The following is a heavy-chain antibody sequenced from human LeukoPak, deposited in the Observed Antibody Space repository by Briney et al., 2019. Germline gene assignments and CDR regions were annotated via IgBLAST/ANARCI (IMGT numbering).Heavy chain of an antibody. CDR2: ISSSI. V-gene: IGHV3-9*01. D-gene: IGHD2-2*01. J-gene: IGHJ5*02. CDR1: GFTFDDYA. Sequence: GRYLRLSCAASGFTFDDYAMHWVRQAPGKGLGWVSGISSSIGYAASVKGRFTISRDNAKNSLYLQMNSLRAEDTALYYCAKGRDKYQLLSKNWFDPWGQGTLVTVSS. CDR3: AKGRDKYQLLSKNWFDP.